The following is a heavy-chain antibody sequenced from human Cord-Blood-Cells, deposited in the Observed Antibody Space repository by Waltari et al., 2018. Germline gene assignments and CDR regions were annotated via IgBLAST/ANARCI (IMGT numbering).Heavy chain of an antibody. V-gene: IGHV4-39*01. CDR2: IYYSGRA. D-gene: IGHD3-3*01. CDR3: AITTPNYDIWSGYDAFDI. J-gene: IGHJ3*02. Sequence: QLQLQESGPGLVKPSETLSLTCTVSGGSISSSSYYWGWIRQPPGKGLEWIGSIYYSGRACYHPALPGVVTISVDTSKIQFSLTLSCVTAADTAVYYCAITTPNYDIWSGYDAFDIWGQGTMVTVSS. CDR1: GGSISSSSYY.